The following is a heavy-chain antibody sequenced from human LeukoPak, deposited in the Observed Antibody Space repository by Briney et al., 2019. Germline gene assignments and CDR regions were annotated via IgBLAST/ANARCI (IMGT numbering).Heavy chain of an antibody. CDR1: GGTFSSYA. CDR2: IIPIFGTA. V-gene: IGHV1-69*05. D-gene: IGHD3-9*01. CDR3: AREGYYDILTGYYRSDHFDY. J-gene: IGHJ4*02. Sequence: ASVTVSCKASGGTFSSYAISWVRQAPGQGLEWMGGIIPIFGTANYAQKFQGRVTITTDESTSTAYMELSSLRSEDTAVYYCAREGYYDILTGYYRSDHFDYWGQGTLVTVSS.